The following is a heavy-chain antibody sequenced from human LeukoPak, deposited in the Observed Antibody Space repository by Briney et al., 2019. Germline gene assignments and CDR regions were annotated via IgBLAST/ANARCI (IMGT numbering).Heavy chain of an antibody. CDR2: INHSGST. J-gene: IGHJ4*02. CDR3: ARGRSGWNFDY. CDR1: GGSFSGYY. V-gene: IGHV4-34*01. D-gene: IGHD6-19*01. Sequence: PSETLSLTCAVYGGSFSGYYWGWIRQPPGKGLEWIGEINHSGSTNYNPSLKSRVTISVDTSKNQFSLKLSSVTAADTAVYYCARGRSGWNFDYWGQGTLVTLSS.